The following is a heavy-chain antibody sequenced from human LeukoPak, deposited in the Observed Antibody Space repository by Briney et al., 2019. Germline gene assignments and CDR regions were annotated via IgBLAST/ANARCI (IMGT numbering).Heavy chain of an antibody. D-gene: IGHD3-22*01. J-gene: IGHJ4*02. V-gene: IGHV3-21*01. Sequence: GGSLRLSCAASGFTFSSYSTNWVRQAPGKGLEWVSSISSSSSYIYYADSVKGRFTISRDNAKNSLYLQMNSLRAEDTAVYYCARDPYYYDSRDVSRIDYWGQGTLVTVSS. CDR1: GFTFSSYS. CDR2: ISSSSSYI. CDR3: ARDPYYYDSRDVSRIDY.